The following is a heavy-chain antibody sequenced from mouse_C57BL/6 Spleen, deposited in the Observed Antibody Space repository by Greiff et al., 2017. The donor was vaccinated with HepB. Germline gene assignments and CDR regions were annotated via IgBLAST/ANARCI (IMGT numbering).Heavy chain of an antibody. CDR1: GYTFTSYW. J-gene: IGHJ3*01. D-gene: IGHD2-4*01. CDR2: IYPGSGST. CDR3: ARYDYGGAWFAY. Sequence: QVQLKQPGAELVKPGASVKMSCKASGYTFTSYWITWVKQRPGQGLEWIGDIYPGSGSTNYNEKFKSKATLTVDTSSSTAYMQLSSLTSEDSAVYYCARYDYGGAWFAYWGQGTLVTVSA. V-gene: IGHV1-55*01.